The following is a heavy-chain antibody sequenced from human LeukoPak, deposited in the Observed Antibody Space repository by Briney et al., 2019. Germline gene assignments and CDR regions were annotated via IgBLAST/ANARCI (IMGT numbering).Heavy chain of an antibody. V-gene: IGHV1-18*01. CDR1: GYTLTSYG. CDR2: INTYNGIT. J-gene: IGHJ6*02. D-gene: IGHD3-3*01. CDR3: TRMTYYDFWSGSPNYGMDV. Sequence: ASVKVSCKASGYTLTSYGISWVRQAPGQGLEWMGWINTYNGITDYAQKFQGRINMTTDTSTNTAYMDLRSLRPDDTAMYYCTRMTYYDFWSGSPNYGMDVWGQGTTVTVSS.